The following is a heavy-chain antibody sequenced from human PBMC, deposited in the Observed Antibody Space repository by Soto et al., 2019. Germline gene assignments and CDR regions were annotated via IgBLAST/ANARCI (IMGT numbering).Heavy chain of an antibody. CDR3: AREVAGVQLWLFRWYGMDV. J-gene: IGHJ6*02. Sequence: QVQLQESGPGLVKPSQTLSLTCTVSGGSISSGGYYWSWIRQHPGKGLEWIGYIYYSGSTYYNPTLKSRVTISVDTSKNQFSLKLSSVTAADTAVYYCAREVAGVQLWLFRWYGMDVWGQGTTVTVSS. D-gene: IGHD5-18*01. V-gene: IGHV4-31*03. CDR2: IYYSGST. CDR1: GGSISSGGYY.